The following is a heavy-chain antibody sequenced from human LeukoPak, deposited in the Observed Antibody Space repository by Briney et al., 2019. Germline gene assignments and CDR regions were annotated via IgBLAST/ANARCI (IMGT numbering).Heavy chain of an antibody. D-gene: IGHD1-14*01. J-gene: IGHJ3*02. CDR1: GGSFSSSDYY. V-gene: IGHV4-39*01. CDR2: IYYSGTT. CDR3: ARHEWGITNAFDI. Sequence: SETLSLTCTVSGGSFSSSDYYWGWIRQPPGKGLEWIGSIYYSGTTYYNPSLKSRVTISVDTSKKQFSLKLRSVTAADTAVFYCARHEWGITNAFDIWGQGTMVTVSS.